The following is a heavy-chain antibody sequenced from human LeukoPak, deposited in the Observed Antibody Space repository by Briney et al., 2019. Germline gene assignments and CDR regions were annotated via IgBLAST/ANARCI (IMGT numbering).Heavy chain of an antibody. CDR3: ARADYYGSGPFFGY. Sequence: GGSLRLSCAASGFTFNTYSMSWVRQAPGKGLEWVANIKEDGNEKYYVDSVKGRFTISRDNAKNSLFLQMNSLRAEDTAVYYCARADYYGSGPFFGYWGQGTLVAVSS. CDR2: IKEDGNEK. J-gene: IGHJ4*02. CDR1: GFTFNTYS. V-gene: IGHV3-7*01. D-gene: IGHD3-10*01.